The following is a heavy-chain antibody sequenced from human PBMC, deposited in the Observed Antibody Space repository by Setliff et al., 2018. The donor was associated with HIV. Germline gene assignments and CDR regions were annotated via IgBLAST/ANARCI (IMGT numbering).Heavy chain of an antibody. CDR3: ARVDWYYSFWSGLGDAFDI. CDR1: GYTFTSYG. V-gene: IGHV1-18*01. CDR2: ISAYSGNT. J-gene: IGHJ3*02. D-gene: IGHD3-3*01. Sequence: GASVKVSCKASGYTFTSYGISWVRQAPGQGLEWMGWISAYSGNTNYAQKLQGRVTMTTDTSTSTAYMALRSLRSDDTVVYYCARVDWYYSFWSGLGDAFDIWGQGTMVTVSS.